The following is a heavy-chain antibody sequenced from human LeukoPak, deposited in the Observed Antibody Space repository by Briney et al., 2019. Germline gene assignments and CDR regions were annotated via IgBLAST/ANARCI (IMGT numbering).Heavy chain of an antibody. V-gene: IGHV3-21*01. Sequence: GGSLRLPCAASGFTFSSYSMNWVRQAPGKGLEWVSSISSSSSYIYYADSVKGRFTISRDNAKNSLYLQMNSLRAEDTAVYYCARGPGSQANYWGQGTLVTVSS. CDR1: GFTFSSYS. D-gene: IGHD1-26*01. CDR2: ISSSSSYI. CDR3: ARGPGSQANY. J-gene: IGHJ4*02.